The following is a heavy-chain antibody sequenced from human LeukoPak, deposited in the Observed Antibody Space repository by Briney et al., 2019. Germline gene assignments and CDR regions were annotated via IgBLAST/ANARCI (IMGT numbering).Heavy chain of an antibody. V-gene: IGHV3-74*01. Sequence: PGGSLRLSCAASGFAFSSYWMHWVRQAPGKGLVWVSRINSDGSSTSYADSVKGRFTISRDNAKNTLYLQMNSLRAEDTAVYYCARPPGDSSGYYYYYYYMDVWGKGTTVTVSS. CDR3: ARPPGDSSGYYYYYYYMDV. D-gene: IGHD3-22*01. J-gene: IGHJ6*03. CDR1: GFAFSSYW. CDR2: INSDGSST.